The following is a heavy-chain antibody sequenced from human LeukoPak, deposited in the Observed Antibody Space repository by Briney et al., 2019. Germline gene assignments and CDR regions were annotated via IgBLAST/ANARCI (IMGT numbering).Heavy chain of an antibody. CDR3: AKDDYGDGALDC. CDR1: GFTFTTFP. J-gene: IGHJ4*02. D-gene: IGHD4-17*01. V-gene: IGHV3-30*04. CDR2: ISYDGTDK. Sequence: GGSLRLSCAASGFTFTTFPMHWVRQPPGKGLEWVAVISYDGTDKYYADSVKGRFTISRDNAKNSLYLQMNSLRAEDTALYYCAKDDYGDGALDCWGQGTLVTVSS.